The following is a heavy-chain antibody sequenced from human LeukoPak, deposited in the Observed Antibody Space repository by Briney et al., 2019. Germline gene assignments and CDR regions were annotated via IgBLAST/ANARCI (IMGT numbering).Heavy chain of an antibody. CDR3: ARGATAWVHFDY. Sequence: TSETLSLTCTVSGDSISSYYWNWVRQPPGKGLEWIGYIYYTGSTSYNPSLKSRVTMSLDTSKNQFSLKLSSVTAADTAVYYCARGATAWVHFDYWGQGTLVTVSS. J-gene: IGHJ4*02. CDR2: IYYTGST. V-gene: IGHV4-59*01. CDR1: GDSISSYY. D-gene: IGHD1-26*01.